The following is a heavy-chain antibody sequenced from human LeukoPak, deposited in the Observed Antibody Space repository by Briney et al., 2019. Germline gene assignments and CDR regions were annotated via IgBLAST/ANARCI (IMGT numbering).Heavy chain of an antibody. V-gene: IGHV3-49*03. CDR1: GFTFGGYA. Sequence: PGGSLRLSCTASGFTFGGYAMSWIRQAPGKGLEWVGFIRSKAYGETADYAAFVKGRFTISRDDSKAIAYLQMNSLKTEDTAVYHCTRDRGAYNLYDYWGQGTLVTVSS. CDR3: TRDRGAYNLYDY. CDR2: IRSKAYGETA. J-gene: IGHJ4*02. D-gene: IGHD1-1*01.